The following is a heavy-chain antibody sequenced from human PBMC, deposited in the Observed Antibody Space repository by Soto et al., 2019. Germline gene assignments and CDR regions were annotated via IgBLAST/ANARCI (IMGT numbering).Heavy chain of an antibody. D-gene: IGHD3-10*01. J-gene: IGHJ5*02. CDR1: GGSISSGGYY. CDR3: ARGRVAYGSGSDSWCDP. CDR2: IYYSGST. V-gene: IGHV4-31*03. Sequence: QVQLQESGPGLVTPSQTLSLTCTVSGGSISSGGYYWSWIRQHPGKGLEWIGYIYYSGSTYYNPSLKRRGTISVDTSKNQCSLKLSSVTAADTAVYYCARGRVAYGSGSDSWCDPWGQGTLVTVSA.